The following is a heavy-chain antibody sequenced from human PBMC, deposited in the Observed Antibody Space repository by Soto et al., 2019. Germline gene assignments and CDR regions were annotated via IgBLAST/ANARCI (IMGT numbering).Heavy chain of an antibody. CDR1: GGSFSGYY. CDR2: INHSGST. CDR3: ARGFRIVLRYFSRWFDP. Sequence: SETLSLTCAVYGGSFSGYYWSWIRQPPGKGLEWIGEINHSGSTNYNPSLKSRVTIPVDTSKNQFSLKLSSVTAADTAVYYCARGFRIVLRYFSRWFDPWGQGTLVTVSS. D-gene: IGHD3-9*01. V-gene: IGHV4-34*01. J-gene: IGHJ5*02.